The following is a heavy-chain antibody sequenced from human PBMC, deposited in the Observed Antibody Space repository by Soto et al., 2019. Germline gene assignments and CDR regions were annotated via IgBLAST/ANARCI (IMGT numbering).Heavy chain of an antibody. D-gene: IGHD1-26*01. CDR3: AKDGSHNFDY. Sequence: QVQLVESGGGVVQPGRSLRLSCAASGFTFSHYARHWVRQAPGKGLEWVALMSYDGSNEYYADSVKGRFTISRDNSKNTLYLQMNSLRAEETAVYYCAKDGSHNFDYWGQGTLVTVSS. CDR2: MSYDGSNE. J-gene: IGHJ4*02. V-gene: IGHV3-30*18. CDR1: GFTFSHYA.